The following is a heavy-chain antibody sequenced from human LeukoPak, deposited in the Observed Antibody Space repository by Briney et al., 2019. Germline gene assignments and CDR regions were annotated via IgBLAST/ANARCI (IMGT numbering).Heavy chain of an antibody. V-gene: IGHV3-7*03. Sequence: PGGSLRLSCTASGFTFSSYWMSWVREAPGKGLECVANIKQDGGEKYYVDSVKGRFTISRDNAENSLYLQMNSLRVKDTAVYYCARDKIVGATNFDYWGQGTLVTVSS. D-gene: IGHD1-26*01. CDR3: ARDKIVGATNFDY. J-gene: IGHJ4*02. CDR1: GFTFSSYW. CDR2: IKQDGGEK.